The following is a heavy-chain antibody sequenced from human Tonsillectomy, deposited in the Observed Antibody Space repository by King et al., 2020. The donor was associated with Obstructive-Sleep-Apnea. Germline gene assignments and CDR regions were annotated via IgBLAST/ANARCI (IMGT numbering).Heavy chain of an antibody. J-gene: IGHJ6*02. D-gene: IGHD3-10*01. CDR2: ISGSGGST. V-gene: IGHV3-23*04. Sequence: VQLVESGGGLVQPGGSLRLSCAASGFTFSSYAMSWVRQAPGKGLEWVSVISGSGGSTYYADSVKGRYPISRDNSKNTLYLKMNSREVEDTATYYCAKDKDDGPGNQYPYFYYGLDVWGQGTTVTVSS. CDR1: GFTFSSYA. CDR3: AKDKDDGPGNQYPYFYYGLDV.